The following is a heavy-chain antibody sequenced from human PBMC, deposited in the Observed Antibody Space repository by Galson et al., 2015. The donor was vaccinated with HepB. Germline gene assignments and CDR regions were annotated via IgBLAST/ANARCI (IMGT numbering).Heavy chain of an antibody. CDR3: ARGDYSVWGIIPSFEAFDI. CDR1: GYTFTSYG. J-gene: IGHJ3*02. V-gene: IGHV1-18*01. D-gene: IGHD3-16*01. CDR2: ISAYNGNT. Sequence: SVKVSCKASGYTFTSYGISWVRQAPGQGLEWMGWISAYNGNTNYAQKLQGRVTMTTDTSTSTAYMELRSLRSDDTAVYYCARGDYSVWGIIPSFEAFDIWGQGTMVTVSS.